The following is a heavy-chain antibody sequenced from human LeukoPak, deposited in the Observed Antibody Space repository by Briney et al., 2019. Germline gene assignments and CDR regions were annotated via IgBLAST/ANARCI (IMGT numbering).Heavy chain of an antibody. V-gene: IGHV1-18*04. CDR3: AREVAAYFDY. Sequence: GASVKVSCKASGYTFSSYGISWVRQAPGQGPEWMGWISAYDGNTNYAQKLQGRVTMTTDTFTSTAYMELRSLRSDDTAVYYCAREVAAYFDYWGQGTLVTVSS. J-gene: IGHJ4*02. D-gene: IGHD6-13*01. CDR1: GYTFSSYG. CDR2: ISAYDGNT.